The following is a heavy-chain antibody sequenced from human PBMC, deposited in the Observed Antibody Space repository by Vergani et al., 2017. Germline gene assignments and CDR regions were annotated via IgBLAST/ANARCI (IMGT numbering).Heavy chain of an antibody. Sequence: VQLAESGGGRVQPGRSLRLSCAASGFSFSSHAIHWVRQAPGKGLEWVSGINWNGGSTGYADSVKGRFTISRDNAKNSLYLQMNSLRAEDTALYYCARVVPAAPYFDYWGQGPLVTVSS. CDR1: GFSFSSHA. CDR2: INWNGGST. J-gene: IGHJ4*02. D-gene: IGHD2-2*01. CDR3: ARVVPAAPYFDY. V-gene: IGHV3-20*04.